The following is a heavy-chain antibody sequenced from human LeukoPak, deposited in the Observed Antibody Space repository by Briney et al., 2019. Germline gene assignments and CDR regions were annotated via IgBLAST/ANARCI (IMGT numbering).Heavy chain of an antibody. V-gene: IGHV4-30-4*01. CDR1: GDSISSGDYY. D-gene: IGHD3-22*01. Sequence: SQTLSLTCTVSGDSISSGDYYWRWLRQPPGKRLQWIGYIYYSGSTYYNPSLKSRVTISVDTSKNQFSLKLSSVTAADTAVYYCASFYDSSGYDYPDYWGQGTLVTVSS. CDR3: ASFYDSSGYDYPDY. CDR2: IYYSGST. J-gene: IGHJ4*02.